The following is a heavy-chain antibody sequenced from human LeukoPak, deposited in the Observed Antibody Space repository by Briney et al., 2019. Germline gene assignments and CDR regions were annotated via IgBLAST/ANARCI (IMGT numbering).Heavy chain of an antibody. V-gene: IGHV4-30-4*08. D-gene: IGHD2-8*02. CDR1: GDSITSRDYY. J-gene: IGHJ4*02. CDR3: ARHRVGHCTSVTCPTFEY. Sequence: PSETLSLTCSVSGDSITSRDYYWSWIRQPPGKGLEWIGYIYYSGSTSYNPSLKSRVTISVDTSKNQFSLRLSSVTAADTAVYYCARHRVGHCTSVTCPTFEYWGQGTLVTVSS. CDR2: IYYSGST.